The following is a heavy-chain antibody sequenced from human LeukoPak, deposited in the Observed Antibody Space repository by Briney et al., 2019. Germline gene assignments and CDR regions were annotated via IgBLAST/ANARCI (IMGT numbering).Heavy chain of an antibody. V-gene: IGHV3-21*01. D-gene: IGHD3-9*01. CDR3: ARDGHGDGFLTGYSYFGMDV. CDR2: ITISSNFI. J-gene: IGHJ6*02. Sequence: AGSLRLSCAASGFTLSSYSMNWVRQAPGKGLEWVSSITISSNFIYYADSVKGRFTISRDNAKSSLFLQMNSLRAEDTAVYFCARDGHGDGFLTGYSYFGMDVWGQGTTVTVSS. CDR1: GFTLSSYS.